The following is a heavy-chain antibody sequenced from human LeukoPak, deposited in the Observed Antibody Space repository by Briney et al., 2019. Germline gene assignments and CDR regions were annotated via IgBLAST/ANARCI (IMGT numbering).Heavy chain of an antibody. J-gene: IGHJ3*02. V-gene: IGHV4-39*01. Sequence: SETLSLTCTVSGGSISSYYWGWIRQPPGKGLEWIGSIYYSGSTYYNPSLKSRVTISVDTSKNQFSLKLSSVTAADTAVYYCARHYDSSGYYFGPKDAFDIWGQGTMVTVSS. CDR1: GGSISSYY. CDR3: ARHYDSSGYYFGPKDAFDI. D-gene: IGHD3-22*01. CDR2: IYYSGST.